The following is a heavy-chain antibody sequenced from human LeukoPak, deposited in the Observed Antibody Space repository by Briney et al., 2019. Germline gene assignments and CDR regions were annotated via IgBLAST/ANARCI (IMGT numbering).Heavy chain of an antibody. V-gene: IGHV1-46*01. Sequence: ASVKVSCKASGYTFTSYYMHWVRQAPGQGLEWMGIINPSGGSTSYAQKFQGRVTMTRDTSTSTVYMELSSLRSEDTAVYYCARASYYDFWSGYSSKAFDIWGQGTMVTVSS. CDR3: ARASYYDFWSGYSSKAFDI. CDR2: INPSGGST. J-gene: IGHJ3*02. CDR1: GYTFTSYY. D-gene: IGHD3-3*01.